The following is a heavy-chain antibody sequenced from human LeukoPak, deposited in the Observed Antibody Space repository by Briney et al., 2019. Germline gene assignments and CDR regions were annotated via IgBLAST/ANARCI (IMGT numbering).Heavy chain of an antibody. Sequence: PSETLSLTCTVSGGSISSGGYYWSWIRQHPGKGLEWIGYIYYSGSTYYNPSLKSRVTISVDTSKNQFSLKLSSVAAADTAVYYCARDSLYYDSSGGYFDYWGQGTLVTVSS. CDR3: ARDSLYYDSSGGYFDY. CDR2: IYYSGST. CDR1: GGSISSGGYY. V-gene: IGHV4-31*03. D-gene: IGHD3-22*01. J-gene: IGHJ4*02.